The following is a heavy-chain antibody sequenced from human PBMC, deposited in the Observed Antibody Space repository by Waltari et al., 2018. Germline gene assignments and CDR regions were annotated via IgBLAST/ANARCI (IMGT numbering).Heavy chain of an antibody. D-gene: IGHD2-15*01. CDR1: GDPMRRRDF. J-gene: IGHJ4*02. CDR2: VHRSGRT. V-gene: IGHV4-4*02. CDR3: ARDRGRGLYLDS. Sequence: QLQLQQSGPGLVKPSASLSLTCAPSGDPMRRRDFWSWVRQSPGKGLEWIVQVHRSGRTNYNPSLASRVTMSIDTSNNQFSLKVTSATAADTAIYYCARDRGRGLYLDSWGQGILVTVSP.